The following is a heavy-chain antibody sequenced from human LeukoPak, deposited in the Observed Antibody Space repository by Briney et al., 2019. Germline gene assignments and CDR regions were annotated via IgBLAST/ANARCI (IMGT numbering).Heavy chain of an antibody. CDR1: RFTVSSNY. V-gene: IGHV3-53*01. D-gene: IGHD3-22*01. CDR3: AAASSGYYSHDAFDI. CDR2: IYSGGST. Sequence: GGSLRLPCAASRFTVSSNYMSWVRQAPGKGLEWVSVIYSGGSTYFADSVKGRFTISRDNSKNTLYLQMNSLRAEDTAVYYCAAASSGYYSHDAFDIWGQGTMVTVSS. J-gene: IGHJ3*02.